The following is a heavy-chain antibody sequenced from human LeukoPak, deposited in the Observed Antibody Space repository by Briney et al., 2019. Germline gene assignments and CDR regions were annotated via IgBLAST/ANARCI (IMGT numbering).Heavy chain of an antibody. Sequence: ASVKVSCKASGGTFSSYAISRVRQAPGQGLEWMGGIIPIFGTANYAQKFQGRVTITADESTSTAYMELSSLRSEDTAVYYCARGVTVGYSYGFESDWGQGTLVTVSS. D-gene: IGHD5-18*01. V-gene: IGHV1-69*13. CDR3: ARGVTVGYSYGFESD. CDR1: GGTFSSYA. CDR2: IIPIFGTA. J-gene: IGHJ4*02.